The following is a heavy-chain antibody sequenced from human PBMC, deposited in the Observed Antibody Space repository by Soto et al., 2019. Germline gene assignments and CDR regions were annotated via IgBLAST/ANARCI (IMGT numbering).Heavy chain of an antibody. CDR3: AREQNWNDDIYYYYGMDV. J-gene: IGHJ6*02. CDR2: ISYDGSNK. V-gene: IGHV3-30-3*01. Sequence: GGSLRLSCAASGFTFSSYAMHWVRQAPGKGLEWVAVISYDGSNKYYADSVKGRFTISRDNSKNTLYLQMNSLRAEDTAVYYCAREQNWNDDIYYYYGMDVWGQGTTVTVSS. D-gene: IGHD1-1*01. CDR1: GFTFSSYA.